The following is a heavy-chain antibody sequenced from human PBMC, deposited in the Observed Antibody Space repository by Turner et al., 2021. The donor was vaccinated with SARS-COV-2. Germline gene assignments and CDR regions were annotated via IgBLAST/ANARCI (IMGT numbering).Heavy chain of an antibody. V-gene: IGHV3-30*18. CDR3: AKQLGLYSNPMYYFDY. J-gene: IGHJ4*02. D-gene: IGHD4-4*01. CDR2: ISYDGNNK. CDR1: GFTFSSYG. Sequence: QVQLVESGGGVVQPGRSLRLSCAASGFTFSSYGMHWVRQAPGKGLEWVAVISYDGNNKYYADSVKGRFTISRDNSKNTLYLQMNSLRAEDTVVYYCAKQLGLYSNPMYYFDYWGQGTLVTVS.